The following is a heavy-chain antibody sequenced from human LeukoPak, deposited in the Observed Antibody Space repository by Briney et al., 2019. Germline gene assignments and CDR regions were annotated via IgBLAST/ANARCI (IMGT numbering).Heavy chain of an antibody. CDR2: ISYTGST. D-gene: IGHD6-19*01. CDR1: GGSISSHY. Sequence: SETLSLTCTVSGGSISSHYWSWIRQPPGKGLEWIGYISYTGSTSYNPSIKSRVTISVDTSKKQFSLRLSSVTAADTALYYCARVISSGVVDYWGQGTLVTVSS. V-gene: IGHV4-59*11. CDR3: ARVISSGVVDY. J-gene: IGHJ4*02.